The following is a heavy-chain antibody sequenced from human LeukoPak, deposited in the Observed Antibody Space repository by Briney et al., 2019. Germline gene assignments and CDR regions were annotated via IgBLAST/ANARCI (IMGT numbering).Heavy chain of an antibody. CDR1: GFTFSSYW. CDR2: ISGSGGST. CDR3: AKDPFRSDFVVVTAPLGFGY. Sequence: AGGSLRLSCAASGFTFSSYWMSWVRQAPGKGLEWVSAISGSGGSTYYADSVKGRFTISRDNSKNTLYLQMNSLRAEDTAVYYCAKDPFRSDFVVVTAPLGFGYWGQGTLVTVSS. V-gene: IGHV3-23*01. J-gene: IGHJ4*02. D-gene: IGHD2-21*02.